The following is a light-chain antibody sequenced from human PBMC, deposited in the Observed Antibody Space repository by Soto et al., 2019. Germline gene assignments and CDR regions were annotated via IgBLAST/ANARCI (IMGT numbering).Light chain of an antibody. Sequence: QSVLTQPASVSGSLGQTITLSCTGTSSDVGAYNYVSWYQQQPGKAPKLMISEVSNRPSEVSNRFSGSKSGNTASLFISGLQAEDEADYYCCSFASITTYVFGTGIKVTVL. CDR3: CSFASITTYV. CDR2: EVS. J-gene: IGLJ1*01. V-gene: IGLV2-14*01. CDR1: SSDVGAYNY.